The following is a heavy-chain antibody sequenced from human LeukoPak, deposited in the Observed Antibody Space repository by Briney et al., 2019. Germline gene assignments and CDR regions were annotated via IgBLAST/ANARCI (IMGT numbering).Heavy chain of an antibody. CDR3: ARGSGSRVATDFDY. V-gene: IGHV3-48*02. CDR2: ISISSRSTI. Sequence: GESLRLSCAASGFTFSSYSMNWVRQAPGKGLEWVSYISISSRSTIYYADSVKGRFTISRDDARNSLYLQMNSLTDEDTAVYYCARGSGSRVATDFDYWGQGTLVTVSP. CDR1: GFTFSSYS. J-gene: IGHJ4*02. D-gene: IGHD3-10*01.